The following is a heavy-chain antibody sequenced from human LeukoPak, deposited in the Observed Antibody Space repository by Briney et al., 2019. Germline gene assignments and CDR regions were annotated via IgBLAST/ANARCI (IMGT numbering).Heavy chain of an antibody. V-gene: IGHV3-73*01. CDR1: GFTFSGSA. CDR3: TKGPGDVLRYFDWLSRNDDAFDI. Sequence: GGSLRLSCAASGFTFSGSAMHWVRQASGKGLEWVGRIRSKANSYATAYAASVKGRFTISRDDSKNTAYLQMNSLKTEDTAVYYCTKGPGDVLRYFDWLSRNDDAFDIWGQGTMVTVSS. J-gene: IGHJ3*02. CDR2: IRSKANSYAT. D-gene: IGHD3-9*01.